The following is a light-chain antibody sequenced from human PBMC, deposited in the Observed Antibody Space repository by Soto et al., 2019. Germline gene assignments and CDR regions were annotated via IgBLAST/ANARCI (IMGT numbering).Light chain of an antibody. V-gene: IGKV3-11*01. Sequence: IVLTQAPGTRCLSPGERAALSCRASQSVSIYLAWYQQKPGQAPALLIYDASIRATGVPARFSGSGSGTDFNLTISSLESEDFAVYYCQHRKDWQVTFGQGTRLEIK. CDR2: DAS. J-gene: IGKJ5*01. CDR1: QSVSIY. CDR3: QHRKDWQVT.